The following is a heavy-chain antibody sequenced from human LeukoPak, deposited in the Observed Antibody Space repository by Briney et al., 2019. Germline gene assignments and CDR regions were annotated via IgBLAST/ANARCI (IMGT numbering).Heavy chain of an antibody. Sequence: GSGKVFCQASGYTFTRHHMHWVRQGPGQRPQGMGWNNPNSGGTNYAQKFQGRVTMTRDTSISTAYMELSRLRSDDTAVYYCARDGSSTVWGENGGYNWFDPWGQGTLVTVSS. CDR1: GYTFTRHH. CDR3: ARDGSSTVWGENGGYNWFDP. V-gene: IGHV1-2*02. J-gene: IGHJ5*02. D-gene: IGHD2-2*01. CDR2: NNPNSGGT.